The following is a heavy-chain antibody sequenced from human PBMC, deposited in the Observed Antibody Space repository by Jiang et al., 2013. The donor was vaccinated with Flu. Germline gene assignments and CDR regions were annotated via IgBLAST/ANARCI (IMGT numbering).Heavy chain of an antibody. V-gene: IGHV4-39*01. D-gene: IGHD3-22*01. CDR3: ARHLTPYDSSGYYLSGYFDY. J-gene: IGHJ4*02. CDR1: GGSISSSSYY. Sequence: GLLKPSETLSLTCTVSGGSISSSSYYWGWIRQPPGKGLEWIGSIYYSGSTYYNPSLKSRVTISVDTSKNQFSLKLSSVTAADTAVYYCARHLTPYDSSGYYLSGYFDYWGQGTLVTVSS. CDR2: IYYSGST.